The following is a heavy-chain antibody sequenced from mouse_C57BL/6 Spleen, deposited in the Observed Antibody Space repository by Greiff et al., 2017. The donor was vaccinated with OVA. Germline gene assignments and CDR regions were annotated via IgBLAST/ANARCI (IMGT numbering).Heavy chain of an antibody. J-gene: IGHJ1*03. CDR3: ARGGILLLRFEG. Sequence: VQLQQSGAELMKPGASVKLSCKATGYTFTGYWIEWVKQRPGHGLEWIGEILPGSGSTNYHEKFKGKATFIAEKSSNTAYMQLSSLTTEDSAIYYCARGGILLLRFEGWGTGTTVTVSS. CDR1: GYTFTGYW. D-gene: IGHD1-1*01. CDR2: ILPGSGST. V-gene: IGHV1-9*01.